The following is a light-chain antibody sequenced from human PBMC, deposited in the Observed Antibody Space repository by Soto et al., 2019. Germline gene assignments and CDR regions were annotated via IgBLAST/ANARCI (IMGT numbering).Light chain of an antibody. V-gene: IGLV2-8*01. J-gene: IGLJ3*02. CDR1: SSDVGRYDY. CDR2: SNN. Sequence: QSALTQPPSASGSPGQSVTISCTGTSSDVGRYDYVSWYQHHPGKAPKLLIYSNNQRPSGVPDRFSGSKSGTSASLAISGLQSEDESDYFCAAWDDSLNGVVFGGGTKLTVL. CDR3: AAWDDSLNGVV.